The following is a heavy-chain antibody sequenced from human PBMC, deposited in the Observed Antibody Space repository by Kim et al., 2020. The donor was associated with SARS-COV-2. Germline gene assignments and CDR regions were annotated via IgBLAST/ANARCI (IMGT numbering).Heavy chain of an antibody. CDR1: GYTFTSYD. J-gene: IGHJ6*03. CDR3: ARGVKVPAAIWISYYHYYMDV. D-gene: IGHD2-2*01. CDR2: MNPNSGNT. Sequence: ASVKVSCKASGYTFTSYDINWVRQATGQGLEWMGWMNPNSGNTGYAQKFHGRVTMTRNTSISTAYMELSSLRSEYTAVYYCARGVKVPAAIWISYYHYYMDVWGKGTTVTVSS. V-gene: IGHV1-8*01.